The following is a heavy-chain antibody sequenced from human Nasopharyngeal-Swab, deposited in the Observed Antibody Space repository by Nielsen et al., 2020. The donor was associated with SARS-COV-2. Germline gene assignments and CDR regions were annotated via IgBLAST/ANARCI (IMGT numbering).Heavy chain of an antibody. D-gene: IGHD3-10*01. CDR1: GGSFSGYY. CDR3: ARGRGHYYYGMDV. V-gene: IGHV4-34*01. J-gene: IGHJ6*02. CDR2: INHSGST. Sequence: SETLSLACAVYGGSFSGYYWSWIRQPPGKGLEWIGEINHSGSTNYNPSLKSRVTISVDTSKNQFSLKLSSVTAADTAVYYCARGRGHYYYGMDVWGQGTTVTVSS.